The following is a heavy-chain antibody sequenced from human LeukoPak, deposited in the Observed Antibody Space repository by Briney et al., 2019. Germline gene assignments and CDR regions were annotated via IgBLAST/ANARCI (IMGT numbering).Heavy chain of an antibody. J-gene: IGHJ4*02. CDR3: VRDRELNY. Sequence: SETLSLTCAVSGGSISSGGYSWSWIRQPPGKGLEWIGYVYHSGSTYYNSSLKSRVTISVDRSKNQFSLRLSSVTAADTAVYYCVRDRELNYWGQGTLVTVSS. D-gene: IGHD1-26*01. V-gene: IGHV4-30-2*01. CDR1: GGSISSGGYS. CDR2: VYHSGST.